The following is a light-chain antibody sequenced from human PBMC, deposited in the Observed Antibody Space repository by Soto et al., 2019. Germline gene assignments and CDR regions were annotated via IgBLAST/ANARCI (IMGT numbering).Light chain of an antibody. Sequence: QSVLTQPPSASGTPGQRVTISCSGSSSNIGSNFVYWYQQLPGTAPKLLIYRNNQRPSGVPDRFSGSKSGTSASLAISGLRSEDEADYYCAAWDDRLSGHVFGPGTKLTVL. CDR3: AAWDDRLSGHV. CDR1: SSNIGSNF. CDR2: RNN. V-gene: IGLV1-47*01. J-gene: IGLJ1*01.